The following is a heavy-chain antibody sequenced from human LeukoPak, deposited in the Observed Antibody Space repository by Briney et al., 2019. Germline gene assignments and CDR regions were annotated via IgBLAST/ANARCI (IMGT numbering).Heavy chain of an antibody. CDR2: ISSSSYI. Sequence: GGSLRLSCAASGFTFSSYSMNWVRQAPGKGLEWVSSISSSSYIYYADSVKGRFTISRDNAKNSLYLQMNSLRAEDTAVYYCAREDSSSPPDAFDIWGQGTMVTVSS. CDR3: AREDSSSPPDAFDI. J-gene: IGHJ3*02. D-gene: IGHD6-6*01. V-gene: IGHV3-21*01. CDR1: GFTFSSYS.